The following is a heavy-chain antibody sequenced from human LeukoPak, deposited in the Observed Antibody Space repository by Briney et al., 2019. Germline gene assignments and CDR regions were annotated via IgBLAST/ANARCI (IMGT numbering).Heavy chain of an antibody. D-gene: IGHD3-10*01. CDR2: IYYSGST. J-gene: IGHJ4*02. V-gene: IGHV4-39*07. CDR1: GGSISSSSYY. CDR3: ARVPSLFYGSPYFDY. Sequence: SETLSLTCTVSGGSISSSSYYWGWIRQPPGKGLEWIGSIYYSGSTYYNPSLKSRVTISVDTSKNQFSLKLSSVTAADTAVYYCARVPSLFYGSPYFDYWGQGTLVTVSS.